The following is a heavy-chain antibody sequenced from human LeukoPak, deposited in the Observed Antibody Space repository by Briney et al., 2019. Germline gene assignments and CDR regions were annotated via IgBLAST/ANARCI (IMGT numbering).Heavy chain of an antibody. CDR1: GFTFSYFW. CDR2: INTDGSYS. CDR3: ARDLDGPRASDY. V-gene: IGHV3-74*01. Sequence: HPGGSLRLSCAASGFTFSYFWMHWFRQTPGKGLVWVSCINTDGSYSTYADSVKGRFTISRDNVRNTLYLQMNSLRAEDSAVYYCARDLDGPRASDYWGQGISVTVPS. D-gene: IGHD4-17*01. J-gene: IGHJ4*02.